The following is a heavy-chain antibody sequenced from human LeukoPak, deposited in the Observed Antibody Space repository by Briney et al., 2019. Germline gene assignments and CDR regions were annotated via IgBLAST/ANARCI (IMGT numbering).Heavy chain of an antibody. J-gene: IGHJ4*02. CDR3: AITYGSGSYCLDY. Sequence: ASVKVPCKASGYTFTDYYMHWVRPAPGQGLEWMGWINPNSGGTNYAQKFQGRVTMTRDTSISTAYMELSRLRSDDTAVYYCAITYGSGSYCLDYWGQGTLVTVSS. CDR2: INPNSGGT. CDR1: GYTFTDYY. D-gene: IGHD3-10*01. V-gene: IGHV1-2*02.